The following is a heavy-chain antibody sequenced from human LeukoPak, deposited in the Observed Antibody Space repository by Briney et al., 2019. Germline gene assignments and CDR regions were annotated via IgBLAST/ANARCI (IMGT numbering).Heavy chain of an antibody. V-gene: IGHV3-30*02. J-gene: IGHJ6*03. CDR1: GFTFSSYG. D-gene: IGHD2-2*01. CDR3: AKRLGYCSSTSCRRGLGYYYMDV. CDR2: IRYDGSNK. Sequence: WGSLRLSCAASGFTFSSYGMHWVRQAPGKGLEWVAFIRYDGSNKYYADSVKGRFTISRDNSKNTLYLQMNSLRAEDTAVYYCAKRLGYCSSTSCRRGLGYYYMDVWGKGTTVTVSS.